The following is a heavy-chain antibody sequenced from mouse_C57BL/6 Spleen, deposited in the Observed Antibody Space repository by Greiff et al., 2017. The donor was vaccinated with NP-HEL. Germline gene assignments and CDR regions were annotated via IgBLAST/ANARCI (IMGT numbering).Heavy chain of an antibody. D-gene: IGHD1-1*01. J-gene: IGHJ4*01. CDR2: IYPGDGDT. V-gene: IGHV1-80*01. CDR3: ARDYYSSSYRYAMDY. Sequence: QVQLQQSGAELVKPGASVKISCKASGYAFSSYWMNWVKQRPGKGLEWIGQIYPGDGDTNYNGKFKGKATLTADKSSSTAYMQLSSLTSEDSAVYFCARDYYSSSYRYAMDYWGQGTSVTVSS. CDR1: GYAFSSYW.